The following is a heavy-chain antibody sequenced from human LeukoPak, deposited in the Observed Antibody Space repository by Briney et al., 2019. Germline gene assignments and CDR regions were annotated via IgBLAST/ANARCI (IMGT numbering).Heavy chain of an antibody. V-gene: IGHV3-9*01. CDR3: EKDMVYDYYFDY. Sequence: GGSLRLSCAASGFTFDDYAMHWVRQAPGKGLEWVSGISWNSGSIGYADSVKGRFTISRDNAKNSLYLQMNSLRAEDTALYYCEKDMVYDYYFDYGGRGTRAPVSS. D-gene: IGHD3-3*01. CDR2: ISWNSGSI. J-gene: IGHJ4*02. CDR1: GFTFDDYA.